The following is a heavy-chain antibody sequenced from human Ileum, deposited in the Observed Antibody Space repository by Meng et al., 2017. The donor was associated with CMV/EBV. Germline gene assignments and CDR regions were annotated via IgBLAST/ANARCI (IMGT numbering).Heavy chain of an antibody. CDR1: GFTFSDLW. CDR3: AREGGSFTSPYYYYGMDV. J-gene: IGHJ6*02. Sequence: GESLKISCEVSGFTFSDLWMNWVRQAPGKGLEWVSSISSSSYIYYADSVKGRFTISRDNAKNSLYLQMNSLRAEDTAVYYCAREGGSFTSPYYYYGMDVWGQGTTVTVSS. CDR2: ISSSSYI. V-gene: IGHV3-69-1*01. D-gene: IGHD6-13*01.